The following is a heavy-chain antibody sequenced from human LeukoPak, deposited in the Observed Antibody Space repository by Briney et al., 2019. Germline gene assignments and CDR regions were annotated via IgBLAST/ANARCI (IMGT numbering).Heavy chain of an antibody. CDR1: GFMFSDQY. D-gene: IGHD3-3*01. J-gene: IGHJ3*02. CDR2: ISNASVDK. CDR3: ARRDWVTGAVRAFDI. V-gene: IGHV3-11*04. Sequence: GGSLRLPCVGSGFMFSDQYMSCIRQAPGKGLEWVSYISNASVDKYYVDSVRGRFTISRDNAKKSMYLQMSGLRVEDTAVYYCARRDWVTGAVRAFDIWGQGTMVTVSS.